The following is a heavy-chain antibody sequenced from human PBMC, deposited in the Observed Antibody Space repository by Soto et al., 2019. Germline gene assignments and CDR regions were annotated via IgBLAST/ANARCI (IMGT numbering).Heavy chain of an antibody. V-gene: IGHV1-46*01. CDR1: GYTFTTYY. CDR2: INPSGGST. D-gene: IGHD6-13*01. CDR3: ARATSAGNGRRVDV. Sequence: QVQLVQSGTEVKEPGASVSLSCKASGYTFTTYYIHWVRQAPGQGLEWMGMINPSGGSTTYAQNFQGRVTMTRDTSTSTVYMDLNSLRSDDTAVYDCARATSAGNGRRVDVW. J-gene: IGHJ6*01.